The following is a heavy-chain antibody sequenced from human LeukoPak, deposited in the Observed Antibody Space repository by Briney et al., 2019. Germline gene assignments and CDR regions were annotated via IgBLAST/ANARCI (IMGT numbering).Heavy chain of an antibody. CDR1: GFTFSSYT. CDR3: ASRGWGASDGGHNFDY. D-gene: IGHD1-26*01. CDR2: ISSSGSII. V-gene: IGHV3-48*02. J-gene: IGHJ4*02. Sequence: GGSLRLSCAASGFTFSSYTMNWVRQAPGKGLEWVSYISSSGSIIYYADSVKGRFTISRDNAKNSLYLQMNSLRDEDTAVYYCASRGWGASDGGHNFDYWGQGTLVTVSS.